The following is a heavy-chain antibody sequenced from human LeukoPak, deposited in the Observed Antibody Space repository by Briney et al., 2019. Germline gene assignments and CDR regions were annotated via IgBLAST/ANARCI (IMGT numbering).Heavy chain of an antibody. V-gene: IGHV3-23*01. CDR2: ISIGGDYT. J-gene: IGHJ4*02. Sequence: GGSLRLSCAASGFTFSGSAMSWVRQAPGKGLEWVSGISIGGDYTYYADSVKGRFTISRDNSKNTLSLQMSNLRAEDTAIYYCAKLHSATITTDFDHWGQGTLVTVSS. CDR1: GFTFSGSA. D-gene: IGHD1-1*01. CDR3: AKLHSATITTDFDH.